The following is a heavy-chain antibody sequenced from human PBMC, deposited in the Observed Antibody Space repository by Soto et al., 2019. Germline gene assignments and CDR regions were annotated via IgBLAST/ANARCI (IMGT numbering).Heavy chain of an antibody. CDR1: GYIFTSYN. Sequence: QVQLVQSGAEVKKPGASVNVSCKASGYIFTSYNINWVRQAAGHGLEWMGCVNPDSGHTVYAQKFQGRVTMTRDTSICTAHMELRSLTPEDTAVSYCARSAPFSNAAFEYLYCMDVWGKGASVTVSS. V-gene: IGHV1-8*02. CDR3: ARSAPFSNAAFEYLYCMDV. D-gene: IGHD4-4*01. J-gene: IGHJ6*03. CDR2: VNPDSGHT.